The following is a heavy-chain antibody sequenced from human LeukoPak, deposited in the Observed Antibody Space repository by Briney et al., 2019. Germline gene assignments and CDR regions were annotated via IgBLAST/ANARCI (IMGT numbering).Heavy chain of an antibody. Sequence: PSGTLSLTCAVSGGSISSSNWWSWVRQPPGKGLEWIGEIYHSGSTNYNPSLKSRVTISVDKSKKQFSLKLSSVTAADTAVYYCARQVSYGDYGRYYFDYWGQGTLVTVSS. CDR2: IYHSGST. J-gene: IGHJ4*02. D-gene: IGHD4-17*01. CDR1: GGSISSSNW. CDR3: ARQVSYGDYGRYYFDY. V-gene: IGHV4-4*02.